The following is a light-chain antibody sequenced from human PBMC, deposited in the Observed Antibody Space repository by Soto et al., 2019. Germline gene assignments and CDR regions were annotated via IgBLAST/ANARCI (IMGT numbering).Light chain of an antibody. V-gene: IGKV3-15*01. CDR1: QSVSRH. CDR2: DAS. CDR3: QQHNNWPRT. Sequence: EIVMTQSPATLSVSPGGRATLSCRASQSVSRHLAWYQQKPGQAPRLLIYDASARATGIPARFSGSGSGTEFTLTISSLQSEAFGVYYCQQHNNWPRTFGQGTTVEIK. J-gene: IGKJ1*01.